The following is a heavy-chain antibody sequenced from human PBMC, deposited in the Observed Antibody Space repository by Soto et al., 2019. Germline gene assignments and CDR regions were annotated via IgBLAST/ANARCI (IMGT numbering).Heavy chain of an antibody. CDR3: ARDQDTYGLGVFNI. V-gene: IGHV3-74*01. J-gene: IGHJ3*02. D-gene: IGHD5-18*01. CDR1: GFIFSTYW. CDR2: INSDASRT. Sequence: GGSLRLCCAASGFIFSTYWMHGVRQVPGKGLVWVSRINSDASRTTYADSVKGRFTISRDNAKNTLYLQMNSLRAEDTAVYYCARDQDTYGLGVFNIWGKGTMVTVSS.